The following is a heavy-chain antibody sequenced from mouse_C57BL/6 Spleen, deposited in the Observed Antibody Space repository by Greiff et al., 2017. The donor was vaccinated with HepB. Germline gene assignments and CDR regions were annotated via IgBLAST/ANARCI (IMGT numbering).Heavy chain of an antibody. CDR3: AISIYYDYDAWFAY. CDR1: GYTFTSYW. Sequence: VQLQQSGAELVKPGASVKVSCKASGYTFTSYWMHWVKQRPGQGLEWIGRIHPSDSDTNYNQKFKGKATLTVDKSSSTAYMQLSSLTSEDSAVYYCAISIYYDYDAWFAYWGQGTLVTVSA. D-gene: IGHD2-4*01. CDR2: IHPSDSDT. V-gene: IGHV1-74*01. J-gene: IGHJ3*01.